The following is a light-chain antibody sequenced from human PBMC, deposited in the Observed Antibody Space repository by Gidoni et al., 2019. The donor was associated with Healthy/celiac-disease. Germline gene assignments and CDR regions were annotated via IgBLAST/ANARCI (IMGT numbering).Light chain of an antibody. J-gene: IGKJ2*01. V-gene: IGKV3-20*01. Sequence: DIVLTQSPGTLSLSPGERATRSCRASPSVSSSYLAWYKQKPGQAPRLLIYGASSRATGIPDRFRGSGSGTDFTLTISRLEPEDFAVYYCQQYGSSPPYTFGQGTKLEL. CDR3: QQYGSSPPYT. CDR2: GAS. CDR1: PSVSSSY.